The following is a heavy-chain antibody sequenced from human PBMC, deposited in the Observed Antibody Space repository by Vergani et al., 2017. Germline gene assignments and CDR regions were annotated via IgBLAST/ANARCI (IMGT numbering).Heavy chain of an antibody. Sequence: QVQVVQSGAEVKKSGASVKVSCKASGYTFTGYYMHWVRQAPGQGLEWMGWINPNSGGTNYAQKFQGRVTMTRDTSISTAYMELSRLRSDDTAVYYCARDPYCSGGSCNDYWGQGTLVTVSS. CDR3: ARDPYCSGGSCNDY. V-gene: IGHV1-2*02. CDR1: GYTFTGYY. J-gene: IGHJ4*02. CDR2: INPNSGGT. D-gene: IGHD2-15*01.